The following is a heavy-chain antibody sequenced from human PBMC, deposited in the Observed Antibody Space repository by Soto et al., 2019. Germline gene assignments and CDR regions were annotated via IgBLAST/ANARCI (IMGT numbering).Heavy chain of an antibody. CDR3: ASIDPNNDY. J-gene: IGHJ4*02. V-gene: IGHV4-59*01. Sequence: SETLSLTCTVSGGSISGYYWSWTRQPPGKGLEWIGYIYSSRSTNYNPSLKSRVTISVDTSKNQFSLKLTSVTAADTAVYYCASIDPNNDYWGRGTLVTVSS. CDR1: GGSISGYY. D-gene: IGHD1-1*01. CDR2: IYSSRST.